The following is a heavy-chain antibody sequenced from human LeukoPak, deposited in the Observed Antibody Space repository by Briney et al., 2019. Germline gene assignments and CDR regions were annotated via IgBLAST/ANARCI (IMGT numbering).Heavy chain of an antibody. CDR1: GGTFSSYA. J-gene: IGHJ4*02. V-gene: IGHV1-69*04. Sequence: SVKVSCKASGGTFSSYAISWVRQAPGQGLEWMGGIIPILGIANYAQKFQGRVTITADKSTSTAYMELSSLRSEDTAVYYCARDPRRDGYTGYWGQGTLVTVSS. CDR2: IIPILGIA. CDR3: ARDPRRDGYTGY. D-gene: IGHD5-24*01.